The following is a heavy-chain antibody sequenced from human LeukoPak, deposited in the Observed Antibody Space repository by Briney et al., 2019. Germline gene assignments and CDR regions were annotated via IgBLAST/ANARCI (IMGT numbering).Heavy chain of an antibody. CDR2: ISAYNGNT. CDR1: GYTFTSYG. CDR3: ARLVSSWDCYYYYGMDV. J-gene: IGHJ6*02. Sequence: GASVKVSCKASGYTFTSYGISGVRQAPGQGLEWMGWISAYNGNTNYAQKLQGRVTMTTDTSTSTAYMELRSLRADDTAVYYCARLVSSWDCYYYYGMDVWGQGTTVTVS. D-gene: IGHD6-13*01. V-gene: IGHV1-18*01.